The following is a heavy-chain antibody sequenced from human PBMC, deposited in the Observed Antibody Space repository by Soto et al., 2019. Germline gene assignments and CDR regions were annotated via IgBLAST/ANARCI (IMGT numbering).Heavy chain of an antibody. Sequence: GASVKVSCKASGYSFTDYHIHWVRQAPGQGLEWLGRINPKSGGTSTAQKFQGWVTMTTDTSISTASMELTRLTSDYTAIYYCARGASTDCSNGVCSFFYNHDMDVWGQGTTVTVSS. CDR3: ARGASTDCSNGVCSFFYNHDMDV. V-gene: IGHV1-2*04. CDR1: GYSFTDYH. CDR2: INPKSGGT. D-gene: IGHD2-8*01. J-gene: IGHJ6*02.